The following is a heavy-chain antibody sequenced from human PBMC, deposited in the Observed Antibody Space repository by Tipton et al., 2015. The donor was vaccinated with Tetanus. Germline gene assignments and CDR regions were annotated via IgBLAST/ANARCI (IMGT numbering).Heavy chain of an antibody. D-gene: IGHD5-12*01. Sequence: TLSLTCTVSSGSVSGGDYHWSWIRQPPGKGLEWIGYSHYSGSTSSNPSLKSPVTISLDTSKNQFSLKLTSVTAADTAVYYCASRGYSGRRQIEDYWGQGPLVTVTS. J-gene: IGHJ4*02. CDR2: SHYSGST. CDR3: ASRGYSGRRQIEDY. CDR1: SGSVSGGDYH. V-gene: IGHV4-61*08.